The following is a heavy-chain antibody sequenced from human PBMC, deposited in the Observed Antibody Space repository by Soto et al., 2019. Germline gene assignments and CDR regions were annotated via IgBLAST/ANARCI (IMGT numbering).Heavy chain of an antibody. J-gene: IGHJ5*02. V-gene: IGHV4-30-2*01. Sequence: QLQLQESGSGLVKPSQTLSLTCAVSGGSISSDTYSWSWIRQPPGKGLEWVGYIHHSGNTYFNPSLKSRVTISVHRSKNQLSLKLTSVTAADTAVYYCARTMLLGWFDPWGQGTLVTVSS. CDR2: IHHSGNT. D-gene: IGHD2-15*01. CDR3: ARTMLLGWFDP. CDR1: GGSISSDTYS.